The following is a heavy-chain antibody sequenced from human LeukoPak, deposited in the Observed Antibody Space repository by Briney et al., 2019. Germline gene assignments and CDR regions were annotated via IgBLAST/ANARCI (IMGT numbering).Heavy chain of an antibody. V-gene: IGHV1-69*05. CDR1: GGTFSSYA. CDR3: ARQGVQPSYYDSSGTGRYFDY. Sequence: SVKVSCKASGGTFSSYAISWVRQAPGQGLEWMGRIIPIFGTANYAQKFQGRVTITTDESTSTAYMELSSLRSEDTAVYYCARQGVQPSYYDSSGTGRYFDYWGQGTLVTVSS. J-gene: IGHJ4*02. CDR2: IIPIFGTA. D-gene: IGHD3-22*01.